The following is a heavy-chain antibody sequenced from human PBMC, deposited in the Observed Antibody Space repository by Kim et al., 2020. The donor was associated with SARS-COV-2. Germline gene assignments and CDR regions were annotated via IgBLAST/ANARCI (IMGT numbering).Heavy chain of an antibody. CDR1: GYTFTSYA. V-gene: IGHV1-3*01. CDR2: INAGNGNT. CDR3: ARVFWPIGWFDP. Sequence: ASVKVSCKASGYTFTSYAMHWVRQAPGHRLEWMGWINAGNGNTKYSQKFQGRVTITRDTSASTAYMELSSLRSEDTAVYYCARVFWPIGWFDPWGQGTLVTVSS. J-gene: IGHJ5*02.